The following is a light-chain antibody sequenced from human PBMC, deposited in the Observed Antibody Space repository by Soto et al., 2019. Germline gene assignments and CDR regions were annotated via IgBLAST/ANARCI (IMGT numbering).Light chain of an antibody. J-gene: IGLJ1*01. Sequence: QSVLTQPAPVSGSPGQSITISCTGTSSDVGGYNFVSWYQQHPDKAPKLMIYDVTNRPSGVSNRFSGSKSGNTASLTISGLQAEDEADYYCSSYTSISTYVFGTGTKLTVL. CDR2: DVT. CDR3: SSYTSISTYV. CDR1: SSDVGGYNF. V-gene: IGLV2-14*01.